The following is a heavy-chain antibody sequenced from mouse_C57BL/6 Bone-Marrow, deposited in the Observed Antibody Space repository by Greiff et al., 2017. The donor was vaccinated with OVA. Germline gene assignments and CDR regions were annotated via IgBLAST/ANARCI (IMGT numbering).Heavy chain of an antibody. CDR2: RYPGDGDT. CDR1: GYAFSSSW. V-gene: IGHV1-82*01. Sequence: VMLVESGPELVKPGASVKISCKASGYAFSSSWMNWVKQRPGKGLEWIGRRYPGDGDTNYNGKFKGKATLTADKSSSTAYMQLSSLTSEDSAVYFCARLRDSITTVVATPFDDWGQGTTLTVSS. J-gene: IGHJ2*01. D-gene: IGHD1-1*01. CDR3: ARLRDSITTVVATPFDD.